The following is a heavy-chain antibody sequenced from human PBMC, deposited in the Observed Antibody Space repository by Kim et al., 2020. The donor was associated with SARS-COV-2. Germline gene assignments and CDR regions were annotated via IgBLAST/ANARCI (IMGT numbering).Heavy chain of an antibody. Sequence: DSVQGRLTISRDNSRETLFLQMNSLRAEDTAIYSCAKHPTASCYTGLDYWGQGALVTVSS. V-gene: IGHV3-23*01. D-gene: IGHD2-2*02. J-gene: IGHJ4*02. CDR3: AKHPTASCYTGLDY.